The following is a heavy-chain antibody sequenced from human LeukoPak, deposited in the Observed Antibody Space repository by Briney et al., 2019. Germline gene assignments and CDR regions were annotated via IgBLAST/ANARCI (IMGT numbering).Heavy chain of an antibody. CDR3: ARSGSSSWYGFDY. CDR1: GGSISSYY. Sequence: PLESLSLTCTVSGGSISSYYRSWIRPPPGQGLDWIGYIYYSGSTNYNTSLKSRVTISVDTSKNQISLKLSSVTAADTAVYYCARSGSSSWYGFDYWGQGTLVTVSS. D-gene: IGHD6-13*01. J-gene: IGHJ4*02. V-gene: IGHV4-59*01. CDR2: IYYSGST.